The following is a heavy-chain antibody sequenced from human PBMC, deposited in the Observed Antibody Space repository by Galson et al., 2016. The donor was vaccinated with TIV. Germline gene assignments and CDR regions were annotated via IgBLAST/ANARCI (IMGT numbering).Heavy chain of an antibody. Sequence: QSGAEVKKPGESLKIACKTSGYKFSTYWMSWVRQMPGKGPEWVGHIYPGDSDTRYSPSFQGHVTISADKSIDTAYLQWGSLKASDSAIYYCARHGYDFWNGQDYVFYGMDVWGQGTTVIVSS. D-gene: IGHD3-3*01. CDR1: GYKFSTYW. CDR2: IYPGDSDT. J-gene: IGHJ6*02. CDR3: ARHGYDFWNGQDYVFYGMDV. V-gene: IGHV5-51*01.